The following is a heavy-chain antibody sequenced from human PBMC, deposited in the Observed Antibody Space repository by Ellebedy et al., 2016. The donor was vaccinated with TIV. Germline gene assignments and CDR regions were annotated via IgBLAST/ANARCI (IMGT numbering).Heavy chain of an antibody. D-gene: IGHD2-21*02. CDR1: GYTFTSFG. V-gene: IGHV1-18*01. J-gene: IGHJ4*02. Sequence: AASVKVSCKASGYTFTSFGIIWVRQAPGQGLEWMGWISWYNGNTKYGQTFQGRLTMTTDTSTSTAYMELRSLRPDDTAVYFCARGGNYYTSSGDYRYYFDYWGQGTLATVSS. CDR3: ARGGNYYTSSGDYRYYFDY. CDR2: ISWYNGNT.